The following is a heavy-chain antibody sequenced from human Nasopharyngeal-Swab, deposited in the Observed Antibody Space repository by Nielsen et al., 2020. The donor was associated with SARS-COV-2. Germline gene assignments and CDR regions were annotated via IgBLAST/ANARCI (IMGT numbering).Heavy chain of an antibody. J-gene: IGHJ6*02. CDR3: ARDSDIPYSGYGMDV. D-gene: IGHD6-13*01. CDR2: IKHDGSAK. Sequence: GGSLRLSCAASGFTFSSYWMTWVRQAPGKGLEWVANIKHDGSAKYYVDSVKGRFTISRDNAKNSLYLQMNSLRAEDTAVYYCARDSDIPYSGYGMDVWGQGTTVTVSS. V-gene: IGHV3-7*01. CDR1: GFTFSSYW.